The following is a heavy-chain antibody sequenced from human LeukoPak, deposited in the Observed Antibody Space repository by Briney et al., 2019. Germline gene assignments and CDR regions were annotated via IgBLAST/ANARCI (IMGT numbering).Heavy chain of an antibody. CDR2: INHSGST. CDR3: ATLPHYYDSSGYYYHSDY. J-gene: IGHJ4*02. V-gene: IGHV4-34*01. CDR1: GGSFSGYY. Sequence: SETLSLTCAVYGGSFSGYYWSWIRQPPGKGLEWIGEINHSGSTNYNPSLKSRVTISVDTSKNQFSLKLSSVTAADTAVYYCATLPHYYDSSGYYYHSDYWGQGTLVTVPS. D-gene: IGHD3-22*01.